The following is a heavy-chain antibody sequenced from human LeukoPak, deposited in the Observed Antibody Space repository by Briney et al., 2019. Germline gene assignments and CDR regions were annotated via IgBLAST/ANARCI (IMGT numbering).Heavy chain of an antibody. V-gene: IGHV4-59*01. CDR1: GGSISSYY. Sequence: SETLSLTCTVSGGSISSYYWSWIRQPPGEGLEWIGYIYYSGSTNYNPSLKSRVTISVDTSKNQFSLKLSSVTAADTAVYYCARDPSGYNWFDPWGQGTLVTVSS. CDR2: IYYSGST. D-gene: IGHD5-12*01. J-gene: IGHJ5*02. CDR3: ARDPSGYNWFDP.